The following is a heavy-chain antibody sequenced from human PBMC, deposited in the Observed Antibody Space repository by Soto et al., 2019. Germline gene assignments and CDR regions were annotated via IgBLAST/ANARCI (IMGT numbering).Heavy chain of an antibody. Sequence: QVQLQQWGAGLLKPSETLSLTCAVYGGSFSGYYWSWIRQSPGKGLEWIGEINHSRSTNYNPSLKSLVHRSLDTSKHQFALKLSSVTAADTAVYYCAREGPWGTTPKSCFDYWGQGTLVTVSS. J-gene: IGHJ4*02. CDR3: AREGPWGTTPKSCFDY. CDR2: INHSRST. D-gene: IGHD3-16*01. CDR1: GGSFSGYY. V-gene: IGHV4-34*01.